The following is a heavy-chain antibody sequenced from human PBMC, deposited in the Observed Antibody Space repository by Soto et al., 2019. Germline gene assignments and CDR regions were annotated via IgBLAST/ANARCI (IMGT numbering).Heavy chain of an antibody. CDR3: ARDRVEAALGTFDQ. CDR1: GYTFSTYP. D-gene: IGHD6-13*01. J-gene: IGHJ4*02. V-gene: IGHV1-18*01. CDR2: ISTYNGKT. Sequence: QVQLVQSGAEVKKPGASVKVSCKTSGYTFSTYPICWVPQAPGQGLEWVGWISTYNGKTNYGQKFQGRVTITTNTDDSTAYMNLRNLRSDDTAVYYGARDRVEAALGTFDQWGEGTLVTVSS.